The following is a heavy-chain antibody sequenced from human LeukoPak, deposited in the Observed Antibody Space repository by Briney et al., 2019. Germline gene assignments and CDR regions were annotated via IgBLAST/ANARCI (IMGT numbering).Heavy chain of an antibody. CDR1: GFTFSSDW. D-gene: IGHD1-26*01. J-gene: IGHJ5*02. CDR2: INPAGSST. V-gene: IGHV3-74*01. Sequence: GGSLRLSWAASGFTFSSDWMHWVRQAPGQGLVWVSRINPAGSSTNYADSVKGRFTISRDNAMNTLYLHLNSLRAEDTAVYYCARGVRGSYGTDLWGQGTLVTVSS. CDR3: ARGVRGSYGTDL.